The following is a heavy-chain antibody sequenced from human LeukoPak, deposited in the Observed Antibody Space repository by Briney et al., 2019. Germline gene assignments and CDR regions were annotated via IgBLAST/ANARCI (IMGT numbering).Heavy chain of an antibody. V-gene: IGHV3-30*18. D-gene: IGHD3-22*01. CDR2: ISYDGSNK. J-gene: IGHJ6*02. CDR1: GFTFSSYG. Sequence: GGSLRLSCAASGFTFSSYGMHWVRQAPGKGLEWVAVISYDGSNKYYADSVKGRFTISRDNSKNTLYLLMNSLRAEDTAVYYCAKSYDSSGYYYYYGMDVWGQGTTVTVSS. CDR3: AKSYDSSGYYYYYGMDV.